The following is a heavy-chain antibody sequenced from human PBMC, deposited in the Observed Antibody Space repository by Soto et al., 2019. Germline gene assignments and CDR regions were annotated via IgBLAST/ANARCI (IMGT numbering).Heavy chain of an antibody. CDR3: VSPHSESSNAFDL. V-gene: IGHV3-30*04. D-gene: IGHD3-10*01. CDR1: GFSFSHYA. J-gene: IGHJ5*02. CDR2: ISYDGENQ. Sequence: GGSLRLSCAASGFSFSHYAMHWVRQPPGKGLEWVALISYDGENQYFTDSVRGRFTISRDNFKTAVYLEMNDLRLDDTATYYCVSPHSESSNAFDLWGQGTLVTVSP.